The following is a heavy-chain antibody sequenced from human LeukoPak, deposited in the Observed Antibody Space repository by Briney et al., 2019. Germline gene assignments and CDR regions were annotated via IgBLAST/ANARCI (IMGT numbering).Heavy chain of an antibody. D-gene: IGHD3-3*01. V-gene: IGHV3-30-3*01. CDR2: ISYDGSNK. CDR1: GFIFSSYA. Sequence: GRSLRLSCAASGFIFSSYAMHWARQAPGKGLEWVAVISYDGSNKYYADSVKGRFTISRDNSKNTLYLQMNSLRAEDTAVYYCAKETPGHYDFWSGYYTPSFDYWGQGTLVTVSS. J-gene: IGHJ4*02. CDR3: AKETPGHYDFWSGYYTPSFDY.